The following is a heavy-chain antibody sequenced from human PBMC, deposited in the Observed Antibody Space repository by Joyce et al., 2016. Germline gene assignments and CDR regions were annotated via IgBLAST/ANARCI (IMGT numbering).Heavy chain of an antibody. Sequence: EVHLVESGGSLVQPGGSLRLCCVASGFTVSGNYMNWVRQAPGKGLEWVSVIYTGGRTYYADSVKGRFTISRDNTKNTLYLQMNFVRADDTAVYYCARDIAYGDYAFDIWGQGTMVTVSS. V-gene: IGHV3-66*01. D-gene: IGHD4-17*01. CDR1: GFTVSGNY. CDR2: IYTGGRT. CDR3: ARDIAYGDYAFDI. J-gene: IGHJ3*02.